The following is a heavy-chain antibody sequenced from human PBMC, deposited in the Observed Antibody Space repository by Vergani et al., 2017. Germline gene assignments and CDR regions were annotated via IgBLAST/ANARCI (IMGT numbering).Heavy chain of an antibody. J-gene: IGHJ3*02. Sequence: EVQLVESGGGLVKPGGSLRLSCAASGFTFSSYSMNWVRQAPGKGLEWVSSISSSSSYIYYADSVKGRFTISRDNAKNSLYLQMNSLRAEDTAVYYCAREGCSSTSCYSIAVGVHAFDIWGQGTMVTVSS. CDR1: GFTFSSYS. CDR2: ISSSSSYI. V-gene: IGHV3-21*01. CDR3: AREGCSSTSCYSIAVGVHAFDI. D-gene: IGHD2-2*02.